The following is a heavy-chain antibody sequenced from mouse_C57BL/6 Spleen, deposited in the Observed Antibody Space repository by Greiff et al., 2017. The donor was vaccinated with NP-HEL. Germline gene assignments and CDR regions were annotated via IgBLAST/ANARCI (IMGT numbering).Heavy chain of an antibody. CDR2: IHPNSGST. CDR3: ARDYDEDYYAMDY. CDR1: GYTFTSYW. V-gene: IGHV1-64*01. D-gene: IGHD2-4*01. Sequence: QVQLKQPGAELVKPGASVKLSCKASGYTFTSYWMHWVKQRPGQGLEWIGMIHPNSGSTNYNEKFKSKATLTIDKSSSTAYMQLSSLTSEDSAVYYCARDYDEDYYAMDYWGQGTSVTVSS. J-gene: IGHJ4*01.